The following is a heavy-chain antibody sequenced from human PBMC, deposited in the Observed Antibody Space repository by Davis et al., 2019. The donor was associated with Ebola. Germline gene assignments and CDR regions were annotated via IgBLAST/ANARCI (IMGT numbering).Heavy chain of an antibody. D-gene: IGHD2-2*01. Sequence: PSETLSLTCAVYGGSFSGYYWSWIRQHPGKGLEWIGYIYYSGSTYYNPSLKSRVTISVDTSKNQFSLKLSSVTAADTAVYYCARGGGYCSSTSCYLYYFDYRGQGTLVTVSS. CDR2: IYYSGST. CDR1: GGSFSGYY. J-gene: IGHJ4*02. CDR3: ARGGGYCSSTSCYLYYFDY. V-gene: IGHV4-31*11.